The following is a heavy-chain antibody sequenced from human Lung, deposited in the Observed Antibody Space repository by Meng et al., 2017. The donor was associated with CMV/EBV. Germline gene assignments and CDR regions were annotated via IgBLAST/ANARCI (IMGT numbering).Heavy chain of an antibody. CDR3: VRETAASVFDH. J-gene: IGHJ4*02. V-gene: IGHV3-72*01. CDR1: GFTFSDHY. CDR2: IRNKANSHTT. Sequence: AASGFTFSDHYMDWVRQAPGKGLEWVARIRNKANSHTTEYAASVKGRFTIARDDSKKSLYLKMNSLKTDDTAVYYCVRETAASVFDHWGQGTLVTVS. D-gene: IGHD6-13*01.